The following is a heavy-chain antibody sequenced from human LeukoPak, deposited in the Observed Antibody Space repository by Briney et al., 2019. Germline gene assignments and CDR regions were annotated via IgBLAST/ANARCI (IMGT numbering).Heavy chain of an antibody. Sequence: SETLSLTCTVSGGSISSYYWSWIRQPPGKGLEWIGYIYYSGSTNYNPSLKSRVTISVDTSKDQFSLKLSSVTAADTAVYYCAREAHVSYDILTGTPQYYYYGMDVWGQGTTVTVS. CDR2: IYYSGST. CDR3: AREAHVSYDILTGTPQYYYYGMDV. D-gene: IGHD3-9*01. V-gene: IGHV4-59*01. CDR1: GGSISSYY. J-gene: IGHJ6*02.